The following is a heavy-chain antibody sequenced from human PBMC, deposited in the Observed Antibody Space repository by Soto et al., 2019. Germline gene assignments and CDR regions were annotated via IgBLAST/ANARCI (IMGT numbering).Heavy chain of an antibody. CDR2: IYYSGST. V-gene: IGHV4-30-4*01. CDR1: GGSISSGDYY. CDR3: ARGVTIFGVVSPYYYGMDV. Sequence: QVQLQESGPGLVKPSQTLSLTCTVPGGSISSGDYYWSWIRQPPGKGLEWIGYIYYSGSTYYNPSLKSRVTISVDTSKNQFSLKLSSVTAADTAVYYCARGVTIFGVVSPYYYGMDVWGQGTTVTVSS. J-gene: IGHJ6*02. D-gene: IGHD3-3*01.